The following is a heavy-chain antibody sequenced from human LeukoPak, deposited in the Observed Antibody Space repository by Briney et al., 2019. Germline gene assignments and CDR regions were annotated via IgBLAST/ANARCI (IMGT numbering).Heavy chain of an antibody. CDR3: AILAGRSKEFDY. V-gene: IGHV3-21*01. D-gene: IGHD3-10*01. CDR2: ISSSSSYI. CDR1: GFTFSSYS. J-gene: IGHJ4*02. Sequence: GGSLRLSCAAPGFTFSSYSMNWVRQAPGKGLEWVSSISSSSSYIYYADSVKGRFTISRDNAKNSLYLQMNSLRAEDTAVYYCAILAGRSKEFDYWGQGTLVTVSS.